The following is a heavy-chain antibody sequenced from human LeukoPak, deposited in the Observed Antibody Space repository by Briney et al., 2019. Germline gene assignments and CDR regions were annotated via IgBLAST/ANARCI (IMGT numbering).Heavy chain of an antibody. Sequence: GGSLRLSCAASGFTFSSYAMSWVRQAPGKGLEWVSAIGTSGDAKYADSVKGRFTISRDNSKNTLCLQMNSLRVDDTAVYYCAKDWRADYWGQGTLVIVSS. J-gene: IGHJ4*02. CDR1: GFTFSSYA. CDR2: IGTSGDA. CDR3: AKDWRADY. V-gene: IGHV3-23*01.